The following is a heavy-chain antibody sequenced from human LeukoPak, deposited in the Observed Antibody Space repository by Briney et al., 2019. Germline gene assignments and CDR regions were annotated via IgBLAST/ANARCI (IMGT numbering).Heavy chain of an antibody. D-gene: IGHD4-23*01. J-gene: IGHJ4*02. V-gene: IGHV3-30-3*01. CDR3: ARRDTGNSLYFDY. CDR1: GFTFNNYP. CDR2: ISYDGSNK. Sequence: GRSLRLSRVASGFTFNNYPIHWVRQAPGKGLEWVAVISYDGSNKYYADSVKGRFTISRDNSKNTVFLQMNNLRAEDTAVYYCARRDTGNSLYFDYWGQGTLVTVSS.